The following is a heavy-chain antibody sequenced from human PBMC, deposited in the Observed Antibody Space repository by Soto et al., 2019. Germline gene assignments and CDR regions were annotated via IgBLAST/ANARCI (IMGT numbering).Heavy chain of an antibody. CDR3: ARDYDFWSGHHYYYYYGMDV. V-gene: IGHV1-3*01. J-gene: IGHJ6*02. CDR2: INAGNGNT. CDR1: GYTFTSYA. Sequence: SVKVSCKASGYTFTSYAMHWVRQAPGQRLEWMGWINAGNGNTKYSQKFQGRVTITRDTSASTAYMELSSLRSEDTAVYYCARDYDFWSGHHYYYYYGMDVWGQGTTVTVSS. D-gene: IGHD3-3*01.